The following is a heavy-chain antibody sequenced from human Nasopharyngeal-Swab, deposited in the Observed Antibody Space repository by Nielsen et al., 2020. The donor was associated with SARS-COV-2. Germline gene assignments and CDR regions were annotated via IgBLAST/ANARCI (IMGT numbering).Heavy chain of an antibody. CDR3: AKGGGTTGTVGLDI. D-gene: IGHD1-1*01. J-gene: IGHJ3*02. Sequence: GSLLKISCAASGFTFSSYGMHWVRQAPGKGLEWVAVISCDGSNKYYADSVKGRFTISRDNSKNTLYLQMNSLRAEDTAVYYCAKGGGTTGTVGLDIWGQGTMVTVSS. V-gene: IGHV3-30*18. CDR1: GFTFSSYG. CDR2: ISCDGSNK.